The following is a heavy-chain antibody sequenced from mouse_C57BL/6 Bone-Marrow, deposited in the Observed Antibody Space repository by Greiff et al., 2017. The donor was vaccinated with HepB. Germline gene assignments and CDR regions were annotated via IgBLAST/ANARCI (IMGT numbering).Heavy chain of an antibody. CDR2: INPNNGGT. V-gene: IGHV1-26*01. J-gene: IGHJ4*01. D-gene: IGHD1-1*01. Sequence: EVQLQQSGPELVKPGASVKISCKASGYTFTDYYMNWVKQSHGKSLEWIGDINPNNGGTSYNQKFKGKATLTVDKSSSTAYMELRSLTSEDSAVYYCARIIYYYGSSSYYYAMDYWGQGTSVTVSS. CDR1: GYTFTDYY. CDR3: ARIIYYYGSSSYYYAMDY.